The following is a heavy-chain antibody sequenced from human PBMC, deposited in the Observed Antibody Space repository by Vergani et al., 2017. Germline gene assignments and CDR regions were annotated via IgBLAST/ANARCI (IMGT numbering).Heavy chain of an antibody. Sequence: QVQLQESGPGLVKPSQTLSLTCTVSGGSISTSDDYWGWLRQRPGKGLEWIGSIYHSGSTYYNPSLKSRVTISVDTSKIQLALKLSSVTAADTAVYFWARHSTVEWLVKLGWIDPWGQGILVTVSS. V-gene: IGHV4-39*01. CDR1: GGSISTSDDY. CDR3: ARHSTVEWLVKLGWIDP. D-gene: IGHD6-19*01. CDR2: IYHSGST. J-gene: IGHJ5*02.